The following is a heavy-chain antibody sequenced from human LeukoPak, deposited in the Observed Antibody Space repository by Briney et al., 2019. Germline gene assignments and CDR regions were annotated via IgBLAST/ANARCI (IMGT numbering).Heavy chain of an antibody. CDR2: INPNSGGT. V-gene: IGHV1-2*02. D-gene: IGHD3-9*01. CDR3: ARGDILTGYTFDY. Sequence: GESLQISCQASGYTFTCYYMHWVRQAPGQGLEWMGWINPNSGGTNYAQKFQGRVTMTRDTSISTAYMELSRLRSDDTAVYYCARGDILTGYTFDYWGQGTLVTVSS. CDR1: GYTFTCYY. J-gene: IGHJ4*02.